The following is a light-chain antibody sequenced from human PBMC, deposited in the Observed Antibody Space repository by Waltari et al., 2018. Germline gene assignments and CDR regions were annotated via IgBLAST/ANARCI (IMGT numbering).Light chain of an antibody. Sequence: QSALTQPPSVSGSPEQSVTISCTGSTSDVGGYNSVSCYQQHPGKAPKLIIFDVNQRPSGVPDRFSGSKSGNTASLTISGLRPEDEADYHCCSYAGVHTFWLFGGGTKLTVL. V-gene: IGLV2-11*01. J-gene: IGLJ3*02. CDR3: CSYAGVHTFWL. CDR2: DVN. CDR1: TSDVGGYNS.